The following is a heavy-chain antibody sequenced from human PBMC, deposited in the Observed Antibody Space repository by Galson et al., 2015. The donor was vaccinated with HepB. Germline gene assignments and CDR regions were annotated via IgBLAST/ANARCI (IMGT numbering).Heavy chain of an antibody. J-gene: IGHJ4*02. V-gene: IGHV1-18*01. CDR2: ISAYNGNT. CDR1: GYTFTSYG. Sequence: SVKVSCKASGYTFTSYGISWVRQAAGQGLEWMGWISAYNGNTNYAQKLQGRVTMTTDTSTSTAYMELRSLRSDDTAVYYCARAASPDYGDYVTNYWGQGTLVTVSS. CDR3: ARAASPDYGDYVTNY. D-gene: IGHD4-17*01.